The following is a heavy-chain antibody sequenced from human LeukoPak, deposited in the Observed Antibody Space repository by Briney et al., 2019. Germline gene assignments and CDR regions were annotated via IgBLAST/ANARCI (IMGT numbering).Heavy chain of an antibody. CDR2: ISAYNGYT. D-gene: IGHD3-22*01. CDR3: ARGFPPRRNYDSSGYYSYYFDH. CDR1: GYSFTNYG. V-gene: IGHV1-18*01. Sequence: GASVKVSCKASGYSFTNYGISWVRQAPGQGLEWMGWISAYNGYTHFAQKFQGRVTITKDTSTSTAYMELRSLRSDDTAVYYCARGFPPRRNYDSSGYYSYYFDHWGQGTLVTVSS. J-gene: IGHJ4*02.